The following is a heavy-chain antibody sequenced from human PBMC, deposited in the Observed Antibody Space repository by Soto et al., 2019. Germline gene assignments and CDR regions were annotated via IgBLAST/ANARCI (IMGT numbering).Heavy chain of an antibody. D-gene: IGHD4-17*01. V-gene: IGHV1-69*01. CDR1: GGRFSRHT. CDR2: IIPIFGTT. Sequence: QVQLVQSGAEVKKPGSSVKVSCKASGGRFSRHTVSWVRQAPGQGLEWVGGIIPIFGTTNYGNILRGRVTITADASKGTAYMELSSLRSDDTAVYYCAVTTGTSITGPPGWGQGTLVTVSS. CDR3: AVTTGTSITGPPG. J-gene: IGHJ4*02.